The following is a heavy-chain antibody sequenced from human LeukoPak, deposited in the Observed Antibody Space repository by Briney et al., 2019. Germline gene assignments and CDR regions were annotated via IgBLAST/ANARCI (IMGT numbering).Heavy chain of an antibody. CDR2: INPVSGGT. D-gene: IGHD1-26*01. V-gene: IGHV1-2*02. J-gene: IGHJ4*02. Sequence: ASVKVSCKASGYTFTAYYIHWVRQAPGQGPEWMGWINPVSGGTNYAQKFQGRVTMTRDTSISTAYMELSRLRSDDTAVYYCARDRIVGATSVDYWGQGTLVTVSS. CDR3: ARDRIVGATSVDY. CDR1: GYTFTAYY.